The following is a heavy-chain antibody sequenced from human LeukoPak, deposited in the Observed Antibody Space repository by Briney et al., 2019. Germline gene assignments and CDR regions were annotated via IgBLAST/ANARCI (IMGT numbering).Heavy chain of an antibody. V-gene: IGHV4-34*01. Sequence: PSETLSLTCAVYGGSFSGYYWSWIRQPPGKGPEWIGEINHSGSTNYNPSLKSRVTISVDTSKNQFSLKLSSVTAADTAVYYCARWGGSAAALYYFDYWGQGTLVTVSS. CDR2: INHSGST. J-gene: IGHJ4*02. CDR3: ARWGGSAAALYYFDY. D-gene: IGHD6-13*01. CDR1: GGSFSGYY.